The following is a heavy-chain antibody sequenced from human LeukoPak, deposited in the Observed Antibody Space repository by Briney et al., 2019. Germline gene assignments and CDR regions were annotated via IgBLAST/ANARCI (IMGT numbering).Heavy chain of an antibody. Sequence: ASVKVSCKASGYTFTSYAMHWVRQAPGQRLEWMGWINAGNGNTKYSQKFQGRVTITRDTSASTAYMELSSLRSEDTAVYSCAAIYDSSGRDAFDIWGQGTMVTVSS. J-gene: IGHJ3*02. V-gene: IGHV1-3*01. CDR2: INAGNGNT. CDR3: AAIYDSSGRDAFDI. CDR1: GYTFTSYA. D-gene: IGHD3-22*01.